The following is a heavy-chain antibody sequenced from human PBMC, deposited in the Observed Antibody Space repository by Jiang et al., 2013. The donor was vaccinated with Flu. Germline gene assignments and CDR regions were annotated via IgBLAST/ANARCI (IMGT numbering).Heavy chain of an antibody. V-gene: IGHV2-5*02. CDR2: IYWDDDK. J-gene: IGHJ5*02. CDR3: ARFGYGDFVDWFDP. D-gene: IGHD4-17*01. Sequence: PTQTLTLTCNFSGFSLTSSGVGVGWIRQPPGKALEWLALIYWDDDKRYSPSLTGRLTIAKDTSKNRVVLTMTNMDPVDTATYYCARFGYGDFVDWFDPWGQGTLVTVSS. CDR1: GFSLTSSGVG.